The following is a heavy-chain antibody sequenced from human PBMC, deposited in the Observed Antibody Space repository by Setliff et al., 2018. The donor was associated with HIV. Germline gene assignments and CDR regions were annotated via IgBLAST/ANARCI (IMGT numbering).Heavy chain of an antibody. J-gene: IGHJ3*02. V-gene: IGHV1-18*01. CDR3: ARVPDRGAWFSGGHDAFDI. Sequence: ASVKVSCKASGYSFARYGLSWVRQAPGQGLEWMGWISGFNGTTKYAQSFQDRVAITTEPATSTAYMEMRSLRSDDTAVYFCARVPDRGAWFSGGHDAFDIWGQGTMVTVSS. D-gene: IGHD6-19*01. CDR2: ISGFNGTT. CDR1: GYSFARYG.